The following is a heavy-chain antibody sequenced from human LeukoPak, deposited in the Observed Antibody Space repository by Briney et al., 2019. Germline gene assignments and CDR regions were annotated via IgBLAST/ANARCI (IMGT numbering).Heavy chain of an antibody. J-gene: IGHJ4*02. CDR2: VFYSGTT. V-gene: IGHV4-38-2*02. CDR3: AREFSECNLRTFFDY. Sequence: SETLSLTCSVSVHSISGIHRWGWIRQPPGKGLEWIGSVFYSGTTYYNPSFKSRLTMSADTSKNQFSLRLSSVTAADTAVYYCAREFSECNLRTFFDYWGQGILVTVSS. D-gene: IGHD3-3*01. CDR1: VHSISGIHR.